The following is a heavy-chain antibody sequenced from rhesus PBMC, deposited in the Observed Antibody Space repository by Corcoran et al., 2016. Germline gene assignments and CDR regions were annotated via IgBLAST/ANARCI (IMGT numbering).Heavy chain of an antibody. CDR2: ISESGGTI. J-gene: IGHJ4*01. CDR1: GFTFSSYE. Sequence: DVQLVESGGGLVKPGGSLRLSCVAAGFTFSSYEMHWVRQAPGKGLEWVSVISESGGTIYYADSVKGRFTISRDNAKNSLFLQMNSLIAEDTAVYYCTRALPYSSGWYDFDYWGQGVLVTVSS. D-gene: IGHD6-31*01. CDR3: TRALPYSSGWYDFDY. V-gene: IGHV3-100*02.